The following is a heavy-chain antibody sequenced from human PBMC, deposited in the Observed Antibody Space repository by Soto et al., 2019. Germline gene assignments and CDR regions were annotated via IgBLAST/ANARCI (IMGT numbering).Heavy chain of an antibody. J-gene: IGHJ2*01. Sequence: GGSLILSCAASGLTFSSYTMTWVLQAPGKGLEWISVIIGSGTSTYYADSVKGRFTISRDNSKNTLYLQMIGLRAEDTAVYYCAKKGAPSGDHKNWCFDPWGRGALVTLCS. D-gene: IGHD1-26*01. CDR2: IIGSGTST. CDR3: AKKGAPSGDHKNWCFDP. V-gene: IGHV3-23*01. CDR1: GLTFSSYT.